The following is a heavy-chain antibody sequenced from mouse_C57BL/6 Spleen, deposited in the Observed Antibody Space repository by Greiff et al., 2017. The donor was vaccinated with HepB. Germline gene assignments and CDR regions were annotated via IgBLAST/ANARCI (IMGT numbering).Heavy chain of an antibody. V-gene: IGHV10-3*01. Sequence: EVQLVESGGGLVQPKGSLKLSCAASGFTFNTYAMHWVRQAPGKGLEWVARIRSKSSNYATYYADSVKDRFTISRDDSQSMLYLQMNNLKTEDTAMYYCVRGGISRGIYYAMDYWGQGTSVTVSS. CDR1: GFTFNTYA. CDR3: VRGGISRGIYYAMDY. J-gene: IGHJ4*01. CDR2: IRSKSSNYAT.